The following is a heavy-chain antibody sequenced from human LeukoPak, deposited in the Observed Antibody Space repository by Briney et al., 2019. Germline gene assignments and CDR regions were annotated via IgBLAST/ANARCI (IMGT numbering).Heavy chain of an antibody. V-gene: IGHV3-30*02. CDR1: GFTFSTYA. CDR3: AKRAAPYTGVGYYFDY. CDR2: IGYDGSDK. Sequence: GGSLRLSCAASGFTFSTYAMHWVRQAPGKGLEWVAFIGYDGSDKYYADSVKGRFTISRDNSKNTLYLQMNSLRPEDTAIYYCAKRAAPYTGVGYYFDYSGLGTLVTVSS. J-gene: IGHJ4*02. D-gene: IGHD3-16*01.